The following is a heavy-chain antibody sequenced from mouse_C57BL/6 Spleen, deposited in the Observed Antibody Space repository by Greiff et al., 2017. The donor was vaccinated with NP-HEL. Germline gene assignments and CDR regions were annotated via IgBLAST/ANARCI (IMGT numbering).Heavy chain of an antibody. CDR2: IDPETGGT. CDR1: GYTFTDYE. Sequence: QVQLQQSGAELVRPGASVTLSCKASGYTFTDYEMHWVKQTPVHGLEWIGAIDPETGGTAYNQKFKGKAILTADKSSSTAYMELRSLTSEDSAVYYCTRRGRMVTTTFYYAMDYWGQGTSVTVSS. V-gene: IGHV1-15*01. D-gene: IGHD2-2*01. CDR3: TRRGRMVTTTFYYAMDY. J-gene: IGHJ4*01.